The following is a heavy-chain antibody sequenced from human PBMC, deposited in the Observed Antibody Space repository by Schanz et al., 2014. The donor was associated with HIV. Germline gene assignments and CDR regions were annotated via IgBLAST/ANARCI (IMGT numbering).Heavy chain of an antibody. J-gene: IGHJ4*02. CDR3: AKDLGGFSAYEAYTSGRGY. CDR1: GFTFSNYG. CDR2: ISYDGTNT. Sequence: QVQLVESGGGVVQPGRSLRLSCAASGFTFSNYGMHWVRQAPGKGLEWVAFISYDGTNTYYADSVKGRFTVSRDNSKNTLYLQMNSLRAEDTAVYYCAKDLGGFSAYEAYTSGRGYRGQGTLVIVSS. D-gene: IGHD5-12*01. V-gene: IGHV3-30*18.